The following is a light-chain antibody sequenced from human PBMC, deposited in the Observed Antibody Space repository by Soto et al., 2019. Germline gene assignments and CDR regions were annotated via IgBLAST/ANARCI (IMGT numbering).Light chain of an antibody. J-gene: IGLJ1*01. CDR2: DVS. Sequence: QSALTQPASVSGSPGQAITISCSGTSSDVGGYKFVSWYQQHPGKAPKLMIYDVSNRPAGVSSRLSGSKCGNTASLTISGLQAEDEADYYCGSYTGSIYVFGPGTKLTVL. CDR1: SSDVGGYKF. V-gene: IGLV2-14*01. CDR3: GSYTGSIYV.